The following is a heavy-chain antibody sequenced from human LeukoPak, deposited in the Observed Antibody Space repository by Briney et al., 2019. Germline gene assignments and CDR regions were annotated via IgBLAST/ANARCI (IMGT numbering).Heavy chain of an antibody. CDR3: ARDYSGSGSYYNVFDY. CDR1: GFTFSSYS. J-gene: IGHJ4*02. V-gene: IGHV3-21*01. D-gene: IGHD3-10*01. Sequence: GGSLRLSCAASGFTFSSYSMNWVRQAPGKGLEWVSSISSSSSYIYYADSVKGRFTISRDNAKNSPYLQMNSLRAEDTAVYYCARDYSGSGSYYNVFDYWGQGTLVTVSS. CDR2: ISSSSSYI.